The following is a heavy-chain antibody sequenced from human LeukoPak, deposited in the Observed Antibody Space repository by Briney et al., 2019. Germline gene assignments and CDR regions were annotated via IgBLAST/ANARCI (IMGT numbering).Heavy chain of an antibody. Sequence: SETLSLTCTVSGGPISSYYWSWIRQPPGKGLEWIGYIYYSGSTNYNPSLKSRVTISVDTSKNQFSLKLSSVTAADTAVYYCARSTPWFSKSSGWYDYWGQGTLVTVSS. CDR2: IYYSGST. V-gene: IGHV4-59*01. CDR1: GGPISSYY. J-gene: IGHJ4*02. CDR3: ARSTPWFSKSSGWYDY. D-gene: IGHD6-19*01.